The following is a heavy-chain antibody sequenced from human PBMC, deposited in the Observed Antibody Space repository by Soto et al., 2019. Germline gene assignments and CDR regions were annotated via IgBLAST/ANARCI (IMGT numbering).Heavy chain of an antibody. J-gene: IGHJ4*02. CDR3: GAQRGGGGY. Sequence: EVQLVESGGGLIQPGGSLRLSCAVSGFTVSNNYMSWVRQAPGKGLEGVSVIYSGGYTAYGDSVKGRFTISRDNSKNTQYLQRKSLGAEATAVFYGGAQRGGGGYWGQGTLVTVSS. V-gene: IGHV3-53*01. CDR2: IYSGGYT. D-gene: IGHD6-25*01. CDR1: GFTVSNNY.